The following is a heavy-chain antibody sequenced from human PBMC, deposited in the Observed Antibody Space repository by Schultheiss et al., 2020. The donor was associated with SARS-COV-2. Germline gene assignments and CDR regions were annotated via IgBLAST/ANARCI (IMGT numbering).Heavy chain of an antibody. CDR2: IYYSGST. J-gene: IGHJ3*02. V-gene: IGHV4-59*08. Sequence: SETLSLTCTVSGGSISSYYWSWIRQPPGKGLEWIGYIYYSGSTYYNPSLKSRVTISVDTSKNQFSLKLSSVTAADTAVYYCARLIAVADDHAFDIWGQGTMVTVSS. D-gene: IGHD6-19*01. CDR1: GGSISSYY. CDR3: ARLIAVADDHAFDI.